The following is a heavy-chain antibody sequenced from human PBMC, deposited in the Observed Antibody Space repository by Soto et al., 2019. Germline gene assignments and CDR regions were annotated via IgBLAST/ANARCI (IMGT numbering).Heavy chain of an antibody. Sequence: HPXGSLRLSCAASGFTFSSYAMHWVRQAPGKGLEWVAVISYDGSNKYYADSVKGRFTISRDNSKNTLYLQMNSLRAEDTAVYYCARGGAWYSSAPGRLDYWGQGTLVTVSS. CDR2: ISYDGSNK. J-gene: IGHJ4*02. D-gene: IGHD6-25*01. CDR1: GFTFSSYA. CDR3: ARGGAWYSSAPGRLDY. V-gene: IGHV3-30-3*01.